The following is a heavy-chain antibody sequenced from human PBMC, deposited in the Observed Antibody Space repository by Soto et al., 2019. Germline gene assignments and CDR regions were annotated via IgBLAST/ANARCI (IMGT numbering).Heavy chain of an antibody. CDR2: VNPNSGGT. V-gene: IGHV1-2*04. J-gene: IGHJ4*02. CDR1: GYTFTGYY. Sequence: ASVKVSCKASGYTFTGYYIHWVRQAPGQGLEWMGWVNPNSGGTNYAQKFQGWVTMTRDTSISTAYMELSRLRSDDTAVYYCVTSRVSIAVAGETEYYFDYWGQGTLVTVSS. D-gene: IGHD6-19*01. CDR3: VTSRVSIAVAGETEYYFDY.